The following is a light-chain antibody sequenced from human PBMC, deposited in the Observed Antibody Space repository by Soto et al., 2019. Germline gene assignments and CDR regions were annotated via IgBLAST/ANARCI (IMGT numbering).Light chain of an antibody. Sequence: EVVLTQSPGTLSLSPGKRATLSCRASQGVTTAYLAWYQHKPGQAPMLLIYGASNRATGIPDRFSGSGSGTDFTLTISRLEPADVSVYSCQQYGASPLFTFGPGTKVDLK. V-gene: IGKV3-20*01. CDR3: QQYGASPLFT. CDR1: QGVTTAY. J-gene: IGKJ3*01. CDR2: GAS.